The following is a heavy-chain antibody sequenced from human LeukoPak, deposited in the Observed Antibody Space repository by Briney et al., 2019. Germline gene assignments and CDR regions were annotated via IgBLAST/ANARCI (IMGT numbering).Heavy chain of an antibody. Sequence: SETLSLTCAVYDGSLSGYWWSWIRQSPGKGLEWIGEISHSGITNYNPSFKSRVTMSGDTSSKQVSMKMTSVTAADTAVYYCARDAQLLPYYFDYWGQGTLVTVSS. CDR1: DGSLSGYW. CDR2: ISHSGIT. V-gene: IGHV4-34*01. CDR3: ARDAQLLPYYFDY. J-gene: IGHJ4*02. D-gene: IGHD2-2*01.